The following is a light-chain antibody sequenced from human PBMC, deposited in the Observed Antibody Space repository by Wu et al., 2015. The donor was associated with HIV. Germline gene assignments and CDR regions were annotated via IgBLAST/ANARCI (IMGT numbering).Light chain of an antibody. J-gene: IGKJ3*01. Sequence: EIVMTQSPATLSVSPGEGVTLSCRASQSVSSSLAWYQQKPGQAPRLLIYGASTRATGIPARFSGSGSGTEFTLSISSLQSEDFAVYYCQQYNNWPPFTFGPGTKWISN. CDR2: GAS. CDR1: QSVSSS. V-gene: IGKV3-15*01. CDR3: QQYNNWPPFT.